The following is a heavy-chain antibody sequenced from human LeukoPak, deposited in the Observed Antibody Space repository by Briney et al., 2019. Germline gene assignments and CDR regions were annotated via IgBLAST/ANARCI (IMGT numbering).Heavy chain of an antibody. CDR1: GFTFSTYW. D-gene: IGHD3-10*01. J-gene: IGHJ5*02. V-gene: IGHV3-7*01. CDR3: ARNLVTEPTGDWFDP. Sequence: GESLKISCAASGFTFSTYWMAWVRQAPGKGLEWVANIKYDGIEKYYVDSVKGRFTISRDNAKNPLYLHMNSLRDDDTAVYYCARNLVTEPTGDWFDPWGQGTLVTVSS. CDR2: IKYDGIEK.